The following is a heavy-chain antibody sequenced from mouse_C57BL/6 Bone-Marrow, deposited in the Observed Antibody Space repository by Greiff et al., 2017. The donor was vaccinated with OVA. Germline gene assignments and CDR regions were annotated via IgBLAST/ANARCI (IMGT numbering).Heavy chain of an antibody. V-gene: IGHV1-18*01. CDR2: INPNNGGT. CDR1: GYTFTDYN. Sequence: EVQLQQSGPELVKPGASVTIPCKASGYTFTDYNMDWVKQSHGKSLEWIGDINPNNGGTIYNQKFKGKATLTVDKSSSTAYMELRSLTSEDTAVYYRARYGSSGYRCYFDYWGQGTTLTVSS. J-gene: IGHJ2*01. CDR3: ARYGSSGYRCYFDY. D-gene: IGHD3-2*02.